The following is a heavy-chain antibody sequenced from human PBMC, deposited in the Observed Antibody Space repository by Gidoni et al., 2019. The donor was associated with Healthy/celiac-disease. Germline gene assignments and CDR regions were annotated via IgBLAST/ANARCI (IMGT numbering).Heavy chain of an antibody. CDR1: GYTFTSYY. CDR3: ARVSAPYYYGSGSYSIDY. Sequence: QVQLVQSGAEVKKPGASVKVSCKASGYTFTSYYMHWVRLAPGQGLEWMGIINPSGGSTSYAQKFQGRGTMTRDTSTSTVYMELSSLRSEDTAVYYCARVSAPYYYGSGSYSIDYWGQGTLVTVSS. V-gene: IGHV1-46*03. J-gene: IGHJ4*02. CDR2: INPSGGST. D-gene: IGHD3-10*01.